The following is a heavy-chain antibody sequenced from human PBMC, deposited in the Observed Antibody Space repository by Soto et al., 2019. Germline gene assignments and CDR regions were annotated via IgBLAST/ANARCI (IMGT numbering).Heavy chain of an antibody. D-gene: IGHD2-8*01. V-gene: IGHV1-69*01. Sequence: QVQLLQSGAELREPGSSVRISCTPSGGTFVSSAFAWVRQAPGGKLEWMGGIIPILRSTKYAEKFLGRLTIRADDSSRTAYLELSSLTFDVTAVYFCAKKNPHGDSNKAWLDPWGQGTLVTVST. CDR2: IIPILRST. CDR1: GGTFVSSA. CDR3: AKKNPHGDSNKAWLDP. J-gene: IGHJ5*02.